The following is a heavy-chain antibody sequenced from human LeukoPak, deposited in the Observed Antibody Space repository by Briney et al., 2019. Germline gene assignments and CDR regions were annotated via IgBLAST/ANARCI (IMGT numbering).Heavy chain of an antibody. V-gene: IGHV1-24*01. Sequence: ASVKVSCKVSGYTLTELSMHWVRQAPGKGLEWMGGFDPEDGETIYARKFQGRVTMTEDTSTDTAYMELSSLRSEDTAVYYCATDYYGSGLEKYYFDYWGQGTLVTVSS. D-gene: IGHD3-10*01. J-gene: IGHJ4*02. CDR3: ATDYYGSGLEKYYFDY. CDR1: GYTLTELS. CDR2: FDPEDGET.